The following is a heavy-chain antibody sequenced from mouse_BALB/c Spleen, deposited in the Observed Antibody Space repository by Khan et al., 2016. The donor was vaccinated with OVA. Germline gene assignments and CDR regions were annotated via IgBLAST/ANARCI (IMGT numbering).Heavy chain of an antibody. CDR1: GYSITSGYA. CDR2: ISYSGVT. CDR3: ARGNYYGYYFDY. D-gene: IGHD1-1*01. Sequence: EVQLKESGPGLVKPSQSLSLTCTVTGYSITSGYAWNWIRQFPGNKLEWMGYISYSGVTSYTPSLQSRISITRDTSKNQFFLQLNSVTTEDTATYYCARGNYYGYYFDYWGQGTTLTVSS. V-gene: IGHV3-2*02. J-gene: IGHJ2*01.